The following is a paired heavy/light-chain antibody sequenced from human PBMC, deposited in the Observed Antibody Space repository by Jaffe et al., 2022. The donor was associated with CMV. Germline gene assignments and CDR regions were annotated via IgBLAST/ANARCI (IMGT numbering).Heavy chain of an antibody. J-gene: IGHJ4*02. CDR1: GFSLSTSGVG. CDR3: ARTDGTGDGYNYAIGY. D-gene: IGHD5-12*01. CDR2: IYWDDDK. V-gene: IGHV2-5*02. Sequence: QITLKESGPTLVKPTQTLTLTCTFSGFSLSTSGVGVGWIRQPPGKALEWLALIYWDDDKRYSPSLKSRLTITKDTSKNQVVLTMTNMDPVDTATYYCARTDGTGDGYNYAIGYWGQGTLVTVSS.
Light chain of an antibody. CDR3: QVWDSSSDHQDYV. Sequence: SYVLTQPPSVSVAPGKTARITCGGNNIGSKSVHWYQQKPGQAPVLVIYYDSDRPSGIPERFSGSNSGNTATLTISRVEAGDEADYYCQVWDSSSDHQDYVFGTGTKVTVL. V-gene: IGLV3-21*04. CDR1: NIGSKS. CDR2: YDS. J-gene: IGLJ1*01.